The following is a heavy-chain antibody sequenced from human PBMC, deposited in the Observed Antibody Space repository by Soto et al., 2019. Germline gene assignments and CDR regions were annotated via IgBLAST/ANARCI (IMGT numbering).Heavy chain of an antibody. CDR3: AKKYYYDSSGPHAFDI. CDR2: ISGSGGST. CDR1: GFTFSSYA. D-gene: IGHD3-22*01. Sequence: PGGSLRLSCAASGFTFSSYAMSWVRQAPGKGLEWVSAISGSGGSTYYADSVKGRFTISRDNSKNTLYLQMNSLRAEDTAVYYCAKKYYYDSSGPHAFDIWGQGTVVTVSS. V-gene: IGHV3-23*01. J-gene: IGHJ3*02.